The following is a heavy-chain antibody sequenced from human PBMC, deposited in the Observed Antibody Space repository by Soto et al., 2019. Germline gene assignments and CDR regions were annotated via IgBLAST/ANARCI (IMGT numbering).Heavy chain of an antibody. V-gene: IGHV1-69*02. J-gene: IGHJ5*02. CDR2: IIPILGIA. CDR1: GGTFSSYT. D-gene: IGHD2-15*01. Sequence: QVQLVQSGAEVKKPGSSVKVSCKASGGTFSSYTISWVRQAPGQGLEWMGRIIPILGIANYAQKFQGRVTITAHKSTSTASMELSSLRSEDTAVYYCARGGLGYCSGGSCQADDWFDPWGQGTLVTVSS. CDR3: ARGGLGYCSGGSCQADDWFDP.